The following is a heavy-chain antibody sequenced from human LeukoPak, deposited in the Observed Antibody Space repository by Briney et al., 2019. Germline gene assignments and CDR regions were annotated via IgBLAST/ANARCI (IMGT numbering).Heavy chain of an antibody. CDR3: ARATRYGYSGFDY. D-gene: IGHD5-18*01. Sequence: SETLSLTCAVSGGSISSGGYSWSWIRQPPGKGLEWIGYIYHSGSTYYNPSLKSRVTISVDRSKNQFSLKLSSVTAADTAVYYCARATRYGYSGFDYGAQGPLVTVSS. V-gene: IGHV4-30-2*01. CDR2: IYHSGST. CDR1: GGSISSGGYS. J-gene: IGHJ4*02.